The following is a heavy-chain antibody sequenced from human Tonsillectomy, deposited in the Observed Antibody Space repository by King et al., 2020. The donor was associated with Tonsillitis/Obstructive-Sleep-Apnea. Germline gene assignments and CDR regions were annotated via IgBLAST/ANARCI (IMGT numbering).Heavy chain of an antibody. CDR3: ARQREVYGSGSYALAY. CDR2: ISFDGTQI. V-gene: IGHV3-30-3*01. CDR1: GFSFSSFA. D-gene: IGHD3-10*01. J-gene: IGHJ4*02. Sequence: VQLVESGGGVVQPGRSLRLSCAASGFSFSSFAMHWFRQIPGLGLEWVALISFDGTQIYSAESMKGRFIISRDNSKNMLYLQMNSLRTEDTAVYYCARQREVYGSGSYALAYWGQGTLVTVSS.